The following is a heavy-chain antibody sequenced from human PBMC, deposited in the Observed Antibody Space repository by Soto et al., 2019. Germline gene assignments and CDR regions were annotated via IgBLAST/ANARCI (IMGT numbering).Heavy chain of an antibody. J-gene: IGHJ6*02. CDR2: IYPGDSDG. D-gene: IGHD2-2*02. Sequence: PGASLKISCKASENSFRIYWIVCVRPMTGKGLEWMGMIYPGDSDGRYSPSFQGQVTISADESSRTAYLQWSSLEASDTAMYYCAAYTTSSWSSTMDVWGQGTAVTVSS. CDR3: AAYTTSSWSSTMDV. CDR1: ENSFRIYW. V-gene: IGHV5-51*01.